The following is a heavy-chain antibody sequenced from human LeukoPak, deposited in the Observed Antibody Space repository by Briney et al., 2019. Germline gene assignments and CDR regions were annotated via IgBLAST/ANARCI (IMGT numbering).Heavy chain of an antibody. Sequence: PSETLSLTCAVSGGAFSIYFWTWIRQPPGKGLEWIAEINDSGSTNSNASLRSRVAISLDTSKNQFSLRLTSVTAADTAVSYCARGQYCSTTTCYSARRYFDFWGQGTLVTVSS. V-gene: IGHV4-34*01. CDR1: GGAFSIYF. CDR2: INDSGST. J-gene: IGHJ4*02. CDR3: ARGQYCSTTTCYSARRYFDF. D-gene: IGHD2-2*01.